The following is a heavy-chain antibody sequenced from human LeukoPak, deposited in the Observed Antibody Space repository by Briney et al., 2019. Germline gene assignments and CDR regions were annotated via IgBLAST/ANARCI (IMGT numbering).Heavy chain of an antibody. J-gene: IGHJ4*02. CDR3: ARQTHSGSFSNFDY. CDR1: GFTFADYG. CDR2: IYSSGST. V-gene: IGHV4-4*07. D-gene: IGHD1-26*01. Sequence: GSLRLSCAASGFTFADYGMNWVRQAPGKGVEWIGLIYSSGSTSYNPSLKSRVTMSVDTSKKQFSLRLSSVTAADTAVYYCARQTHSGSFSNFDYWGQGTLVTVSS.